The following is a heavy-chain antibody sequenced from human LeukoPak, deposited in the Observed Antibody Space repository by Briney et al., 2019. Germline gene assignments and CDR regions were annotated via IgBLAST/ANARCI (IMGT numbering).Heavy chain of an antibody. CDR3: ASTYCSGGSCDEGWFDP. V-gene: IGHV5-51*01. CDR1: GYSFTSYW. CDR2: IYPGDSDT. D-gene: IGHD2-15*01. J-gene: IGHJ5*02. Sequence: GESLKISCKGSGYSFTSYWIGWVRQMPGKGLEWTGIIYPGDSDTRYSPSFQGQVTISADKSISTAYLQWSSLKASDTAMYYCASTYCSGGSCDEGWFDPWGQGTLVTVSS.